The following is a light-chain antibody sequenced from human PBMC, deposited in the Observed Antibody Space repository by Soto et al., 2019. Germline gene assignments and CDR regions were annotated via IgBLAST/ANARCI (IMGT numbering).Light chain of an antibody. Sequence: EIVLTQSPGTLSLSPGERATLSCRASQTVSSNFLAWYQQKPGQAPRLLIYGASNRATGIPDRFSGSGSGTDFTLTITRLEPEDFAVYHCQQYGRAPPTFGQGTKVDIK. CDR1: QTVSSNF. J-gene: IGKJ1*01. CDR2: GAS. CDR3: QQYGRAPPT. V-gene: IGKV3-20*01.